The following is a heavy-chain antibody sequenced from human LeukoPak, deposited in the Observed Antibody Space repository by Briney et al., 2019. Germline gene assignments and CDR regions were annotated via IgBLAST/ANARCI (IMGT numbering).Heavy chain of an antibody. V-gene: IGHV3-30-3*01. CDR3: ARDIVAAADY. CDR2: ISYDGSNK. J-gene: IGHJ4*02. D-gene: IGHD6-13*01. CDR1: GFTFSSYA. Sequence: GGSLRLSCAASGFTFSSYAMHWVRQAPGKGLEWVAVISYDGSNKYYADSVKGRFTISRDNSENTLYLQMNSLRAEDTAVYYCARDIVAAADYWGQGTLVTVSS.